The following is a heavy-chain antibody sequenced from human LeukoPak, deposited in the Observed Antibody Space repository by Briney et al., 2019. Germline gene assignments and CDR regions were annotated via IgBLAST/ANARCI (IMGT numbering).Heavy chain of an antibody. V-gene: IGHV3-43D*04. J-gene: IGHJ4*02. D-gene: IGHD6-13*01. CDR2: ISWDGGST. CDR1: GFTLDDYA. Sequence: GGSLRLSCAASGFTLDDYAMHWVRQAPGKGLEWVSLISWDGGSTYYADSVKGRFTISRDNSKNSLYLQMDSLRAEDTALYYCAKAGSSEAAAYFDYWGQGTLVTVSS. CDR3: AKAGSSEAAAYFDY.